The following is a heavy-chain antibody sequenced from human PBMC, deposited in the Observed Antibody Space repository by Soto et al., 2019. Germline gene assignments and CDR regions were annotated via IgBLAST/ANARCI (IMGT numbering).Heavy chain of an antibody. J-gene: IGHJ6*02. CDR3: AHKGGRGAAMDV. CDR2: IYWDNDE. D-gene: IGHD2-15*01. Sequence: QITLKESGPTLVKPTQTLTLTCTFSGFSLSTSGVGVGWIRQPPGKALEWLALIYWDNDERYSPSLKSRVTITKDTAKNEVVLTMTNMHPVDTGTYYCAHKGGRGAAMDVWGQGAAITVSS. V-gene: IGHV2-5*02. CDR1: GFSLSTSGVG.